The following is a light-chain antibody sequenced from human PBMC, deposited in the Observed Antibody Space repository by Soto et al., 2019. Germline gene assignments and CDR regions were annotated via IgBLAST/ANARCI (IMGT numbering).Light chain of an antibody. V-gene: IGLV1-40*01. Sequence: QAVVTQPPSVSGAPGHRVTISCAGSSSNLGAVYDVHWYQQLPGTAPKLLIYDNSNRPSGVPDRFSGSKSGTSASLAITGLQAEDEADYYCQSYDSSLGGSLFGGGTKLTVL. CDR3: QSYDSSLGGSL. J-gene: IGLJ2*01. CDR1: SSNLGAVYD. CDR2: DNS.